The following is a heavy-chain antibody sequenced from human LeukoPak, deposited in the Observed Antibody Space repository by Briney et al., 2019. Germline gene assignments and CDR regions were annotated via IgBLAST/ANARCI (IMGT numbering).Heavy chain of an antibody. V-gene: IGHV1-69*13. D-gene: IGHD6-19*01. CDR3: ARDPRPSGIAVAGIAWCDP. CDR2: IIPIFGTA. J-gene: IGHJ5*02. Sequence: GASVKVPCKASGGTFSSYAISWVRPAPGQGLEWMGGIIPIFGTANYAQKFQGRVTITADESTSTAYMELSNLRSEDTAVYYCARDPRPSGIAVAGIAWCDPWGKGTLVTVPP. CDR1: GGTFSSYA.